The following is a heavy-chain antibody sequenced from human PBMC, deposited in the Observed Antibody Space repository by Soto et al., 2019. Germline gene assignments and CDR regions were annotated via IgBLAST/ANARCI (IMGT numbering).Heavy chain of an antibody. V-gene: IGHV3-64D*06. CDR1: GFPFSRFA. CDR2: ISFKGGDT. CDR3: VKDGAVTFSGWFFDY. D-gene: IGHD4-4*01. Sequence: PGGSLRLSCLASGFPFSRFAIHWVRQAPGKGLVYASGISFKGGDTYHADSVKGRFSISRDNSKNTVYLQMSSLRAEDTAVYYCVKDGAVTFSGWFFDYWGQGTPVTVSS. J-gene: IGHJ4*02.